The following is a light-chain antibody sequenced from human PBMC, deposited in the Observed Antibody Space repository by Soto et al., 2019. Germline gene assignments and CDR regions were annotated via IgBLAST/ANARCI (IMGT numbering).Light chain of an antibody. CDR1: SSDVGGYNY. V-gene: IGLV2-8*01. CDR3: SSYAGSNNMV. Sequence: QSALTQPPSASGSPGQSVTISCTGTSSDVGGYNYVSWYQQHLGKAPKLIIYEVSKWPSGVPDRFSGSKSGNTASLTVSGLQAEDEAYYYCSSYAGSNNMVFGGGTKLTVL. CDR2: EVS. J-gene: IGLJ2*01.